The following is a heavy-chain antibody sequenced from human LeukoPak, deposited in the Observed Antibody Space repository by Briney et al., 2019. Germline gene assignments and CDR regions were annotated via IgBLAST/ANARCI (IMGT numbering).Heavy chain of an antibody. J-gene: IGHJ4*02. CDR1: GITLSNYG. D-gene: IGHD3-10*01. Sequence: PGGSLRLSCAVSGITLSNYGMSWVRQAPGKGLEWVAGISGSSGGTNYADSLQGRFTISTDKPKNTLYLQKNSLRAEDTAVYFCAKRGVVIRVFLVGFHKEAYYFDSWGQGALVTVSS. CDR2: ISGSSGGT. V-gene: IGHV3-23*01. CDR3: AKRGVVIRVFLVGFHKEAYYFDS.